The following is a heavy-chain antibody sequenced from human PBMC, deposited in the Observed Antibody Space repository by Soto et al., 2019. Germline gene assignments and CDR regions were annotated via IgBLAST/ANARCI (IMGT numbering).Heavy chain of an antibody. V-gene: IGHV3-11*01. Sequence: GGSLRLSCAASGFTFSDYYMSWIRPDPGKGLEWVSYISSSGSTIYYADSVKGRFTISRDNAKNSLYLQMNSLRAEDTAVYYCARDPAAVIDYYYGMDVWGQGTTVTVS. D-gene: IGHD6-13*01. CDR1: GFTFSDYY. CDR2: ISSSGSTI. J-gene: IGHJ6*02. CDR3: ARDPAAVIDYYYGMDV.